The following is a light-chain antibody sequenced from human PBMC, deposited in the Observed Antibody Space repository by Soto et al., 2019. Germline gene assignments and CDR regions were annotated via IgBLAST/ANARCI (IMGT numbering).Light chain of an antibody. CDR1: QSVSSN. CDR3: QQYGSSPIT. J-gene: IGKJ5*01. V-gene: IGKV3-20*01. Sequence: EIVLTQSPGTLSSSPGERATLSCRASQSVSSNLAWYQQKPGQAPRLLISGASSRATGAPDRFSGGGSGTDFTLTISRLEPEDFALYYCQQYGSSPITFGQGTRLEIK. CDR2: GAS.